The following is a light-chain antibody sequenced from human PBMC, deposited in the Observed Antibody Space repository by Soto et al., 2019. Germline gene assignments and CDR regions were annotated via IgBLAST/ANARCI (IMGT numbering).Light chain of an antibody. J-gene: IGLJ1*01. CDR2: QDT. V-gene: IGLV3-1*01. CDR3: QAWDSSTCV. CDR1: KLGDKY. Sequence: SYELTQPPSLSVSSGRTASITCSGDKLGDKYACWYQQKPGQSPVLVIYQDTKRPSGIPERFSGSNSGNTATLTISGTQAMDQADYYCQAWDSSTCVFGTGTKLTV.